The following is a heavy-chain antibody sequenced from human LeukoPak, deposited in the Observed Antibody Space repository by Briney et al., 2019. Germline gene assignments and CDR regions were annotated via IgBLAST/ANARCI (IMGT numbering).Heavy chain of an antibody. V-gene: IGHV1-69*05. D-gene: IGHD5-24*01. Sequence: ASVKVSCKASGGTFSRYAISWVRQAPGQGLEWMGGIIPIFGTANYAQKFQGRVTITTDESTSTAYMELSSLRSEDTAVYYCASQGSRDGYNYPLFRWGQGTLVTVSS. CDR3: ASQGSRDGYNYPLFR. CDR2: IIPIFGTA. J-gene: IGHJ4*02. CDR1: GGTFSRYA.